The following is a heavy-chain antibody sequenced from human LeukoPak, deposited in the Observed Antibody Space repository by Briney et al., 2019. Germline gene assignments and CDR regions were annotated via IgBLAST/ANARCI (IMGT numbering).Heavy chain of an antibody. Sequence: GGSLRLSCAASGFTFSDHYMSWIRQAPGKGLEWVSYIGDSGTPIYYADSVKGRFTLSRDNAKNSLFLQMDSLRAEDTAVYYCARDRRPSVYGGLDNWGQGTLVTVSS. D-gene: IGHD4/OR15-4a*01. CDR3: ARDRRPSVYGGLDN. CDR2: IGDSGTPI. J-gene: IGHJ4*02. V-gene: IGHV3-11*04. CDR1: GFTFSDHY.